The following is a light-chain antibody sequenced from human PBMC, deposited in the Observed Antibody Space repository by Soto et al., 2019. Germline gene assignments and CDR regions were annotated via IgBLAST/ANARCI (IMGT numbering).Light chain of an antibody. Sequence: QSVLTQPASVSGSPGQSITISCTGTSSDVGSYDLVSWYQQHPGKAPKLIIYEGSKRPSGVPDRFSGSKSGNTASLTVSGLQAEDEADYYCSSYGGNNNVLFGGGTKLTVL. V-gene: IGLV2-14*02. CDR2: EGS. CDR1: SSDVGSYDL. CDR3: SSYGGNNNVL. J-gene: IGLJ2*01.